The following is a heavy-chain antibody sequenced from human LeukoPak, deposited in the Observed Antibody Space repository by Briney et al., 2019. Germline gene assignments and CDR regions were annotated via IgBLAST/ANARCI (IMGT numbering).Heavy chain of an antibody. Sequence: SETLSLTCAVSGGSINSSDWWSWVRQPPGRGLEWIGYIYRSENPTYNPSLKGRVTMSADKPKNQFSLRLSSVTAADTAVYYCARDPHCSSTNCPFDYWGQGTLVIVSS. D-gene: IGHD2-2*01. CDR1: GGSINSSDW. CDR3: ARDPHCSSTNCPFDY. J-gene: IGHJ4*02. V-gene: IGHV4-4*02. CDR2: IYRSENP.